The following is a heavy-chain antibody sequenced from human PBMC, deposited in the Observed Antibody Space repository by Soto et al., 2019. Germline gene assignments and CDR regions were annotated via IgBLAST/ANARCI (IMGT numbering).Heavy chain of an antibody. J-gene: IGHJ6*02. CDR2: IIPIFGTA. CDR3: ARDSLLRYNWNDERGYYGMDV. V-gene: IGHV1-69*13. Sequence: SVKVSCKASGGTFSSYGISWVRQAPGQGLEWMGGIIPIFGTANYAQKFQGRVTITADESTSTAYMELSSLRSEDTAVYYCARDSLLRYNWNDERGYYGMDVWGQGTTLTVSS. D-gene: IGHD1-20*01. CDR1: GGTFSSYG.